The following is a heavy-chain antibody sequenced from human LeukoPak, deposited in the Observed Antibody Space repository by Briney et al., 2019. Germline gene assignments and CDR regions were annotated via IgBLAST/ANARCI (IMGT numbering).Heavy chain of an antibody. CDR2: ISYDGSNK. V-gene: IGHV3-30-3*01. J-gene: IGHJ4*02. CDR3: AKAHYGDYALGY. CDR1: GFTFSSYA. D-gene: IGHD4-17*01. Sequence: GGSLRLSCAASGFTFSSYAMHWVRQAPGKGLEWVAVISYDGSNKYYADSVKGRFTISRDNSKNTLYLQMNSLRAEDTAVYYCAKAHYGDYALGYWGQGTLVTVSS.